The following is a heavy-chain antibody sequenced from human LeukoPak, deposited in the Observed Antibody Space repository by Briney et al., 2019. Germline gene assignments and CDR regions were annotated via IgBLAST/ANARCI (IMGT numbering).Heavy chain of an antibody. V-gene: IGHV1-46*01. CDR2: ISPSDGNT. CDR3: AREEVGGYFDY. J-gene: IGHJ4*02. D-gene: IGHD2-15*01. CDR1: GYTFTNYY. Sequence: ASVTVSCKASGYTFTNYYIHWVRQAPGQGPEWMGMISPSDGNTNYAQKFQGRVTMTRDTSTSTVYMELTSLRSEDTAVYYCAREEVGGYFDYWGQGSLVT.